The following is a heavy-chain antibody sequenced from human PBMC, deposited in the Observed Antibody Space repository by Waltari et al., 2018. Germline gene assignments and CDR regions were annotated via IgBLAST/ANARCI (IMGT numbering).Heavy chain of an antibody. D-gene: IGHD3-16*01. V-gene: IGHV5-51*01. CDR3: AIQPPQGQLGSFVYSGLDV. CDR2: IYFGNAET. Sequence: EVQLVQSGAEVKKPGESLKISCRGSGYRVTSYWIGWLRQMTGEGLEGLGIIYFGNAETKYSPSFQGQVTISADKSISTVYLQWSRLKTSETATYYCAIQPPQGQLGSFVYSGLDVWGQGTTVTVSS. CDR1: GYRVTSYW. J-gene: IGHJ6*02.